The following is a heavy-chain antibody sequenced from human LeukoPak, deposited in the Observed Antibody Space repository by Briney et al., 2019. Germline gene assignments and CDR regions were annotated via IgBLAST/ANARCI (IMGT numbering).Heavy chain of an antibody. CDR3: ARSPYYDFWSGYYERFDY. J-gene: IGHJ4*02. D-gene: IGHD3-3*01. V-gene: IGHV4-61*02. CDR1: GGSISSGSYY. Sequence: SETLSLTCTVSGGSISSGSYYWSWIRQPAGKGLEWIGRIYTSGSTTYNPSLKSRVTISVDTSKNQFSLKLSSVTAADTAVYYCARSPYYDFWSGYYERFDYWGQGTLVTVSS. CDR2: IYTSGST.